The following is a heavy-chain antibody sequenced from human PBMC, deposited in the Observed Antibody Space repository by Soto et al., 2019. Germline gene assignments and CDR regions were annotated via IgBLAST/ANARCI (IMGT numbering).Heavy chain of an antibody. V-gene: IGHV4-39*02. CDR2: VYHAGST. CDR3: ARRTNYGDYSFDY. J-gene: IGHJ4*02. D-gene: IGHD4-17*01. CDR1: GGSISTDSHY. Sequence: QLQLQESGPGLVKPSDTLSLTCTVSGGSISTDSHYWGWIRQPPGKGLEWIGSVYHAGSTYKNPSLHSRVTISVDTSKNHFSLKLNSVTAADTAVYYCARRTNYGDYSFDYWGQGTLVTVSS.